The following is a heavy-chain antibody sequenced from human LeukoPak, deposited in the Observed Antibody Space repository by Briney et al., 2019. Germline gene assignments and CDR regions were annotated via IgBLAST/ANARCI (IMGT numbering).Heavy chain of an antibody. J-gene: IGHJ4*02. CDR2: ISGSGDNT. D-gene: IGHD3-3*01. CDR1: GFTFSSCA. CDR3: AKSGYPSNDY. V-gene: IGHV3-23*01. Sequence: PGGSLRLSCAASGFTFSSCAMTWVRQAPGKGLERVSAISGSGDNTYYTDSVKGRFTISRDNSKNTLWLQMNSLRVEDTAVYYCAKSGYPSNDYWGQGTLVTVSS.